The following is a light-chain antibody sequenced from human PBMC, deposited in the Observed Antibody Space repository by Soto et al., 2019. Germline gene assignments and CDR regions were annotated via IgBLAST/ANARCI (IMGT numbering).Light chain of an antibody. CDR1: QDIRTS. CDR3: QHYDTFSLT. CDR2: SAS. V-gene: IGKV1-27*01. Sequence: DIEMTQSPSSLSASVGDRVTITCRASQDIRTSVVWYQQKPGKVPKLLIDSASNLPSGVPVRFSGSRSGTDFTLTISSLQPEDVATYYCQHYDTFSLTFGGGTKVEI. J-gene: IGKJ4*01.